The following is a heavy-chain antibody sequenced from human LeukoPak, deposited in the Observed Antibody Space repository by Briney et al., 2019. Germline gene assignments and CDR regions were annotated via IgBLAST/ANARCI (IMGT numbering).Heavy chain of an antibody. Sequence: ASETLSLTCTVSGDSISRFWWSWIRWSPGKGLEWIGCIHYSGSAKYNSSFRSRVALSVDTSKNQISLKLTSVTAADTAVYYCARYLEVERNRWNYFESWGQGTLVAVSS. CDR2: IHYSGSA. J-gene: IGHJ4*02. CDR3: ARYLEVERNRWNYFES. CDR1: GDSISRFW. D-gene: IGHD4-23*01. V-gene: IGHV4-59*01.